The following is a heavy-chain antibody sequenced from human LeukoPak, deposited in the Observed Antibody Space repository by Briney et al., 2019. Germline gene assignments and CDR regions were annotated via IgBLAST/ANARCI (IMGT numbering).Heavy chain of an antibody. J-gene: IGHJ5*02. V-gene: IGHV4-34*01. D-gene: IGHD3-10*01. CDR3: ARDISPMVRGVIITLGWFDP. Sequence: SETLSLTCAVYGGSFSGYYWSWIRQPPGKGLEWIGEINHSGSTNYNPSLKSRVTISVDTSKNQFSLKLSSVTAADTAVYYCARDISPMVRGVIITLGWFDPWGQGTLVTVSS. CDR1: GGSFSGYY. CDR2: INHSGST.